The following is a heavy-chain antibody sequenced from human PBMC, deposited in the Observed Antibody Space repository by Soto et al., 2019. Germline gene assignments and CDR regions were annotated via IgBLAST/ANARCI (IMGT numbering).Heavy chain of an antibody. CDR1: GFTFSLDW. J-gene: IGHJ4*02. CDR2: INTDGSAT. Sequence: EVQLVESGGGLAQPGGSLRLSCAASGFTFSLDWMHWVRQATGKGLAWVSRINTDGSATGYADSVKGRFTISRDNAKNMLYLQMNSLRAEDTAVYYCVRDRPGDHHFFDFWGQGNMVTVSS. CDR3: VRDRPGDHHFFDF. D-gene: IGHD3-16*01. V-gene: IGHV3-74*01.